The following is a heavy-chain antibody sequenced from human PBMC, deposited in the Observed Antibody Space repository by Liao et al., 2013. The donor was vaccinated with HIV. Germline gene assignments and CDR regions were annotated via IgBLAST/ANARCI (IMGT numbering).Heavy chain of an antibody. D-gene: IGHD1-1*01. CDR3: ARTTFXPFAEGGYYHYYMDA. CDR1: GGSIISSSHY. J-gene: IGHJ6*03. Sequence: QLQLQESGPGLVKPSETLSLSCTVSGGSIISSSHYWAWIRQPPGKGLEWIGGIHFNGVTYYNPSLKSRVTISIDTSKNRFSLRLSSVTAADTALYSCARTTFXPFAEGGYYHYYMDAWGKGTTVSVSS. CDR2: IHFNGVT. V-gene: IGHV4-39*07.